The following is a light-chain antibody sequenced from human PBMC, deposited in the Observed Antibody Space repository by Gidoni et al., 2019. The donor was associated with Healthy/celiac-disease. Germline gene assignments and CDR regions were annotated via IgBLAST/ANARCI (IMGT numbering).Light chain of an antibody. V-gene: IGLV3-1*01. CDR1: KLGDKY. J-gene: IGLJ2*01. CDR3: QAWDSSTPVV. Sequence: YELTQPPSVSVSPGQTASITCSGDKLGDKYACWYQQKPGQSPVLVIYQDSKRPSGIPERFSGSNSGNTATLTISGTQAMDEADYYCQAWDSSTPVVFGGGTKLTVL. CDR2: QDS.